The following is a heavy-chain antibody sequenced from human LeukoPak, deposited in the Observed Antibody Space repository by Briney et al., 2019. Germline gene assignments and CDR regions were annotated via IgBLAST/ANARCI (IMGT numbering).Heavy chain of an antibody. D-gene: IGHD2-2*01. CDR2: ISASGTTT. Sequence: PGGSLRLSCAASGFTYISYEMNWVRQAPGKGLDWLSYISASGTTTYQADSVKGRFTSSRDNDKQSLYLQMNSLRAEDTAVYYCARDHCSSNSCFLDYWGQGTLVTVSP. V-gene: IGHV3-48*03. CDR3: ARDHCSSNSCFLDY. J-gene: IGHJ4*02. CDR1: GFTYISYE.